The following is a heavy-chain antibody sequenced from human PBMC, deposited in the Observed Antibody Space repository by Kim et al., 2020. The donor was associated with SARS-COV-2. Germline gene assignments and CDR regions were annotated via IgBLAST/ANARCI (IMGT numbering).Heavy chain of an antibody. CDR1: GGTFSSYA. CDR2: IIPIFGTA. Sequence: SVKVSCKASGGTFSSYAISWVRQAPGQGLEWMGGIIPIFGTANYAQKFQGRVTITADESTSTAYMELSSLRSEDTAVYYCARRGYSGYDYYYYGMDVWGQGTTVTVSS. V-gene: IGHV1-69*13. CDR3: ARRGYSGYDYYYYGMDV. J-gene: IGHJ6*02. D-gene: IGHD5-12*01.